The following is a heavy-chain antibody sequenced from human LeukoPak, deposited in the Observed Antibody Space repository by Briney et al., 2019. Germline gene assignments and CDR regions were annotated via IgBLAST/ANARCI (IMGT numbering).Heavy chain of an antibody. CDR3: ARRHCSGDSCSAFDI. Sequence: GGSLRLSCAASGFTFSSYSMNWVRQAPGKGLEWVSSISSSSSYIYYADSVKGRFTISRDNAKNSLYLQMNSLRAEDTAVYYCARRHCSGDSCSAFDIWGQGTMVTVSS. CDR1: GFTFSSYS. CDR2: ISSSSSYI. D-gene: IGHD2-15*01. V-gene: IGHV3-21*01. J-gene: IGHJ3*02.